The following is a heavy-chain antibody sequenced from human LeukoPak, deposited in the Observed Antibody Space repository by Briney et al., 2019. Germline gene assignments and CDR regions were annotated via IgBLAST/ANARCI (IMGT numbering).Heavy chain of an antibody. D-gene: IGHD6-13*01. J-gene: IGHJ6*03. V-gene: IGHV5-51*01. CDR2: IYPGDSDT. CDR1: GYSFTSYW. CDR3: ARLESSWYRGVYYYYYMDV. Sequence: GESLKISCKGSGYSFTSYWIGWVRQMPGKGLEWMGIIYPGDSDTSYSPSFQGQVTISADKSISTAYLRWSSLKASDTAMYYCARLESSWYRGVYYYYYMDVWGKGTTVTVSS.